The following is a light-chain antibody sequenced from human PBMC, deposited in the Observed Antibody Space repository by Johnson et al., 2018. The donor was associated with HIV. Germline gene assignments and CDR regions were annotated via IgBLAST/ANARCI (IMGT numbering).Light chain of an antibody. CDR2: ENK. V-gene: IGLV1-41*01. Sequence: QSVLTQPPSVSAAPGQKVTISCSGSTSNVGNNYVSWYRQLPGQAPKFPIYENKIRPSGIPERSPGSQSGQPATLDITGPGPGDEGDYYCLPGDTGPRTYIFGSGTKVTVL. CDR3: LPGDTGPRTYI. CDR1: TSNVGNNY. J-gene: IGLJ1*01.